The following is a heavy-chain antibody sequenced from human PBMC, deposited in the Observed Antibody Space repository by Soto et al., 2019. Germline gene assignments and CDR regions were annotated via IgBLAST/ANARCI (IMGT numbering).Heavy chain of an antibody. D-gene: IGHD4-17*01. J-gene: IGHJ2*01. V-gene: IGHV4-28*01. CDR3: ARKGDYGDYGWYFDL. CDR1: GYSISSSNW. CDR2: IYYSGST. Sequence: QVQLQESGPGLVKPSDTLSLTCAVSGYSISSSNWWGWIRQPPGKGREWIGYIYYSGSTYYNPSLKSRVTMSVDTSKNHFSLKLSSVTAVDTAVYYCARKGDYGDYGWYFDLWGRGTLVTVSS.